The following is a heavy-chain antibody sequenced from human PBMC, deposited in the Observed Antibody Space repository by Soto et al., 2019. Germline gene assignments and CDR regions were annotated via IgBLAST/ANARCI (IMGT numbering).Heavy chain of an antibody. CDR1: GDRVSSNSAA. J-gene: IGHJ3*02. CDR3: ARDPIITFGGVIGDDAFDI. V-gene: IGHV6-1*01. D-gene: IGHD3-16*02. CDR2: TYYRSKWYN. Sequence: SQTLSLTCAISGDRVSSNSAAWNWIRQSPSRGLEWLGRTYYRSKWYNDYAVSVKSRITINPDTSKNQFSLQLNSVTPEDTAVYYCARDPIITFGGVIGDDAFDIWGQGTMVTVSS.